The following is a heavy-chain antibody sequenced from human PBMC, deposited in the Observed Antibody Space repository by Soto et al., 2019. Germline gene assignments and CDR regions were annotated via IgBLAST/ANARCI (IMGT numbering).Heavy chain of an antibody. CDR1: GYTFRSYG. V-gene: IGHV1-18*01. Sequence: QVPLVQSGGEVKKPGASVKVSCQASGYTFRSYGISWVRQAPGQGPEWMGWVSVYNGQTNYEQKFQGRLSMTTDTTTNTAYMDLRTLRSDDTAVYYCARGPIERTMIFGVARNDYWGQGTLVTVSS. J-gene: IGHJ4*02. D-gene: IGHD3-3*01. CDR3: ARGPIERTMIFGVARNDY. CDR2: VSVYNGQT.